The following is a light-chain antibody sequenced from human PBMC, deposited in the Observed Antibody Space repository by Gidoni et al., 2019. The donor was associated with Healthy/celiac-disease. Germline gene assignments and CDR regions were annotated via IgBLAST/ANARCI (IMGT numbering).Light chain of an antibody. CDR3: QQCYSTPPT. CDR1: QSISSY. Sequence: DIQMTPSPSSLSASVGDRVTITCRASQSISSYLHWYQQKPGKAPKLLIYAASSLQSGVPSRFSGSGSGTDFTFTISSLQPEDFATYYCQQCYSTPPTFGQGTKVEIK. CDR2: AAS. V-gene: IGKV1-39*01. J-gene: IGKJ1*01.